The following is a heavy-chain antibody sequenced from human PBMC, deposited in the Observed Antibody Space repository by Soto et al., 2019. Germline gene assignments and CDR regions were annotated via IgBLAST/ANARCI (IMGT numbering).Heavy chain of an antibody. CDR1: GFTFSSYW. CDR3: ARDSYYFDSSGYLDY. D-gene: IGHD3-22*01. CDR2: IKQDGSEK. Sequence: PGGSLRLSCAASGFTFSSYWMSWVRQAPGKGLEWVANIKQDGSEKYYVDSVKGRFTISRDNPKNSLYMQMNSLRAEDTAVYYCARDSYYFDSSGYLDYWGQGTLVTVSS. J-gene: IGHJ4*02. V-gene: IGHV3-7*01.